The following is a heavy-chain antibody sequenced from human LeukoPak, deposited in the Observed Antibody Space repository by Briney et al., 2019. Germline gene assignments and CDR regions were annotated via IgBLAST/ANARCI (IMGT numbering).Heavy chain of an antibody. J-gene: IGHJ4*02. V-gene: IGHV1-2*02. Sequence: GASVKVSCKASGYTFTGYYMHWVRQAPGQGLEWMGWINPNSGGTNYAQKFQGRVTMTRDTSISTAYMELSRLRSEDTAVYYCAREVNTMVRGVIGGYFDYWGQGTLVTVSS. CDR3: AREVNTMVRGVIGGYFDY. D-gene: IGHD3-10*01. CDR2: INPNSGGT. CDR1: GYTFTGYY.